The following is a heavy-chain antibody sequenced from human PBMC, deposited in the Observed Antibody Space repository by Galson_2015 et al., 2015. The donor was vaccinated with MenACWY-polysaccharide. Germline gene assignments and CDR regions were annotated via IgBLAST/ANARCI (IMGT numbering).Heavy chain of an antibody. V-gene: IGHV3-7*01. Sequence: SLRLSCAASGFTFSSYWMSWVRQAPGKGLEWVANIKQDGSEKYYVDSVKGRFTISRDNAKNSLYLQVNSLRAEDTAVYYCARTGSRYCSSTSCYFDYWGQGTLVTVSS. J-gene: IGHJ4*02. D-gene: IGHD2-2*01. CDR3: ARTGSRYCSSTSCYFDY. CDR2: IKQDGSEK. CDR1: GFTFSSYW.